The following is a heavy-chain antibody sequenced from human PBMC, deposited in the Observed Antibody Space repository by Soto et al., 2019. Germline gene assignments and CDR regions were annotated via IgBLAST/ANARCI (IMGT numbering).Heavy chain of an antibody. Sequence: EVQLVESGGGLVKPGGSWSLPGEPSGLPFIAITMNWVAQARGRGLEWVSSIYTSRSYIYYADSLKGRFTISRDNAKNSLYLQMNSLRAEDTAVYYCARESLAARTIDYWGQGTLVTVSS. D-gene: IGHD6-6*01. V-gene: IGHV3-21*01. J-gene: IGHJ4*02. CDR2: IYTSRSYI. CDR3: ARESLAARTIDY. CDR1: GLPFIAIT.